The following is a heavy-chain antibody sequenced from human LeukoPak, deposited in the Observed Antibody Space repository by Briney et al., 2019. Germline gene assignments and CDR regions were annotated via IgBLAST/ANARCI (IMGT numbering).Heavy chain of an antibody. J-gene: IGHJ4*02. Sequence: ASVKVSCKASGYIFTSYGLSWVRQAPGQGLEWMGWISGYNGNTNYAQKLQGRVTMTIDSFTSTAYMELRSLRSDDTAVFYCARDDSSGWDYWGQGTLVTVSS. CDR1: GYIFTSYG. V-gene: IGHV1-18*01. CDR2: ISGYNGNT. D-gene: IGHD6-19*01. CDR3: ARDDSSGWDY.